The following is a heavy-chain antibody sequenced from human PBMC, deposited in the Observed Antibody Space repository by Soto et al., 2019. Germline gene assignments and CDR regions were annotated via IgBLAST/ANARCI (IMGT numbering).Heavy chain of an antibody. J-gene: IGHJ4*02. CDR2: ISSSSSYI. CDR1: GLAFSTYW. V-gene: IGHV3-21*01. CDR3: ARGGVAAAGPFDY. Sequence: PGGSLRLSCVVSGLAFSTYWMSWVRQAPGKGLEWVSSISSSSSYIYYADSVKGRFTISRDNAKNSLYLQMNSLRAEDTAVYYCARGGVAAAGPFDYWGQGTLVTVSS. D-gene: IGHD6-13*01.